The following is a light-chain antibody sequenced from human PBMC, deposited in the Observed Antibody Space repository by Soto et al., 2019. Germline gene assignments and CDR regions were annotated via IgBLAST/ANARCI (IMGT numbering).Light chain of an antibody. Sequence: EIVMTQSPATLSVSPGERATLSCRASQSVSNFLAWYQQKPGQAPRLLIYDASNRATGIPAGFSGSGFGTDFTLTISSLEPEDFAVYYCHQRNKWRTFGQGTKVDIK. CDR2: DAS. CDR1: QSVSNF. CDR3: HQRNKWRT. J-gene: IGKJ1*01. V-gene: IGKV3-11*01.